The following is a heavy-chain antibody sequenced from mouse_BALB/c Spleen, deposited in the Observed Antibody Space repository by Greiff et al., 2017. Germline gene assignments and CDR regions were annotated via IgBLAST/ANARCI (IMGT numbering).Heavy chain of an antibody. D-gene: IGHD1-1*01. CDR2: IRNKANGYTT. J-gene: IGHJ2*01. Sequence: EVMLVESGGGLVQPGGSLRLSCATSGFTFTDYYMSWVRQPPGKALEWLGFIRNKANGYTTEYSASVKGRFTISRDNSQSILYLQMNTLRAEDSATYYCARVYYYGSSDYWGQGTTLTVSS. CDR1: GFTFTDYY. V-gene: IGHV7-3*02. CDR3: ARVYYYGSSDY.